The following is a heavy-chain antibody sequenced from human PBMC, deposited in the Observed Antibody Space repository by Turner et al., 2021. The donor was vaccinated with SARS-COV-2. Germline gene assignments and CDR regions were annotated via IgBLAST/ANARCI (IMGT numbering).Heavy chain of an antibody. J-gene: IGHJ4*02. CDR2: ISYDGSNK. CDR3: AKDRGTMIEGFDY. CDR1: GFTFSSYG. D-gene: IGHD3-22*01. Sequence: VQLVESGGGLVKPGGSLRLSCAASGFTFSSYGMHWVRQAPGKGLEWVAVISYDGSNKYYADSVKGRFTISRDNSKNTLYLQMNSLRAEDTAVYYCAKDRGTMIEGFDYWGQGTLVTVSS. V-gene: IGHV3-30*18.